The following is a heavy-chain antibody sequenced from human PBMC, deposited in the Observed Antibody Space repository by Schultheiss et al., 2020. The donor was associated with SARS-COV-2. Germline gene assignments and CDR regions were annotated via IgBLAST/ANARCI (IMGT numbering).Heavy chain of an antibody. D-gene: IGHD6-6*01. CDR3: ARNAARLITRAQFDY. V-gene: IGHV3-48*04. Sequence: GGSLRLSCAASGFTFSSYSMNWVRQAPGKGLEWVSSISSSSSTIYYADSVKGRFTISRDNAKNSLYLQMNSLRAEDTAVYYCARNAARLITRAQFDYWGQGTLVTVSS. CDR2: ISSSSSTI. CDR1: GFTFSSYS. J-gene: IGHJ4*02.